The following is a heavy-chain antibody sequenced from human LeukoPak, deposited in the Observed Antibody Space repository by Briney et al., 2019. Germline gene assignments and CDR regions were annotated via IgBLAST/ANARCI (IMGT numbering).Heavy chain of an antibody. CDR3: ARDGYSDGSGSYYNEGLDY. D-gene: IGHD3-10*01. CDR1: GFTFSIYW. J-gene: IGHJ4*02. Sequence: GGSLRLSCAASGFTFSIYWMSWVRQAPGKGLEWVSSISSSSSYIYYADSVKGRFTISRDNAKNSLYLQMNSLRAEDTAVYYCARDGYSDGSGSYYNEGLDYWGQGTLVTVSS. CDR2: ISSSSSYI. V-gene: IGHV3-21*01.